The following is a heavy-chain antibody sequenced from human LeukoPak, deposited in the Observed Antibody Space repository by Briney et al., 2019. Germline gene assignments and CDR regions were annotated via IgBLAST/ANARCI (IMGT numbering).Heavy chain of an antibody. CDR3: AKGGYSGYDYGPTNYYGMDV. J-gene: IGHJ6*02. V-gene: IGHV3-30*18. CDR1: GFTFSSYG. D-gene: IGHD5-12*01. CDR2: ISYDGSNK. Sequence: GGSLRLSCAASGFTFSSYGMHWVRQAPGKGLEWVAVISYDGSNKYYADSVKGRFAISRDNSKNTLYLQMNSLRAEDTAVYYCAKGGYSGYDYGPTNYYGMDVWGQGTTVTVSS.